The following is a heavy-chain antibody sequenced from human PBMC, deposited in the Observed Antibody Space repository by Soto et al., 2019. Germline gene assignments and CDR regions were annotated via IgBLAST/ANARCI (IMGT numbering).Heavy chain of an antibody. CDR3: ARMADSSITTCSFSMRFSMRGYYYYYGMDV. D-gene: IGHD2-2*01. J-gene: IGHJ6*02. CDR1: GYTFSNYG. CDR2: ISAYNGNT. V-gene: IGHV1-18*01. Sequence: QGRLVQSAAEVKKPGASVRVSCKASGYTFSNYGITWVRQAPGQGLEWMGWISAYNGNTHFAQKFQGRVTMTTDTPTTTAFMELRSRRSDDTAVYYCARMADSSITTCSFSMRFSMRGYYYYYGMDVWGPGTKDTVSS.